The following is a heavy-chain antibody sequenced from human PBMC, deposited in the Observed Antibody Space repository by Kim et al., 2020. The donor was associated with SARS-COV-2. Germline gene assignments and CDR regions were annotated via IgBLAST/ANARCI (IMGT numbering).Heavy chain of an antibody. V-gene: IGHV3-53*01. CDR1: GFTVSSNY. CDR2: IYSGGST. J-gene: IGHJ6*02. Sequence: GGSLRLSCAASGFTVSSNYMSWVRQAPGKGLEWVSVIYSGGSTYYADSVKGRFTISRDNSKNTLYLQMNSLRAEDTAVYYCARGGSGWYWGPTSYYYGMDVWGQGTTVTVSS. D-gene: IGHD3-10*01. CDR3: ARGGSGWYWGPTSYYYGMDV.